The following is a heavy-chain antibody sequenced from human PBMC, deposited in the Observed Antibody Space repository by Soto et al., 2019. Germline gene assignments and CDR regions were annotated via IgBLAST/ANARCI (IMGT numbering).Heavy chain of an antibody. J-gene: IGHJ4*01. Sequence: SETLSRTWTVSGGSVSSGRYYWSWIRQPPRKGLQWIGYTYYSRITNYNPSRKRRVTISVYTSKNYYSLKLSSVTAADTPVYCCPSRWGCSDGYVSEFVYWGQGALVPASP. D-gene: IGHD5-12*01. CDR3: PSRWGCSDGYVSEFVY. CDR1: GGSVSSGRYY. V-gene: IGHV4-61*01. CDR2: TYYSRIT.